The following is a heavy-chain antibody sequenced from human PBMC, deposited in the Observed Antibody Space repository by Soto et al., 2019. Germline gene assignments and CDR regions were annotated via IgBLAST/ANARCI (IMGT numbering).Heavy chain of an antibody. Sequence: QVQLVQSGAEVKKPGSSVKVSCKASGGTFSSYTISWVRQAPGQGLEWMGRIIPILGIANYAQKFQGRVTITADKSTSTAYMELSSLRSEDTAGYYCSRGLMTTVTTSDYWGQGTLVTVSS. CDR3: SRGLMTTVTTSDY. J-gene: IGHJ4*02. CDR1: GGTFSSYT. V-gene: IGHV1-69*02. CDR2: IIPILGIA. D-gene: IGHD4-17*01.